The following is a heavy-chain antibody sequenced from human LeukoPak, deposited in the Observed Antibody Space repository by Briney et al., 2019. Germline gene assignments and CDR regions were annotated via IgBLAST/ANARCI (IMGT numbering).Heavy chain of an antibody. CDR3: ANVRPRSAAAGTSLGY. CDR2: ISGSGDTT. CDR1: GFTFSDYY. J-gene: IGHJ4*02. V-gene: IGHV3-23*01. Sequence: GGSLRLSCAASGFTFSDYYMSWIRQAPGKGLEWVSTISGSGDTTYYADSVKGRFTISRDNSKNTVHLQMNSLRAEDTAVYYCANVRPRSAAAGTSLGYWGQGTLVTVSS. D-gene: IGHD6-13*01.